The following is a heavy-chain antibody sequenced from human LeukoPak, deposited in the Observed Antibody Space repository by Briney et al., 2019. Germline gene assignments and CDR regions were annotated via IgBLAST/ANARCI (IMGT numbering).Heavy chain of an antibody. CDR1: GGSFSGYY. CDR2: INHSGST. D-gene: IGHD3-3*01. V-gene: IGHV4-34*01. J-gene: IGHJ4*02. CDR3: ARALVTIFGPVLGY. Sequence: RSSETLSLTCAVYGGSFSGYYWSWIRQPPGKGLEWIGEINHSGSTNYNPSLKSRVTISVDRSKNQFSLKLSSVTAADTAVYYCARALVTIFGPVLGYWGQGTLVTVSS.